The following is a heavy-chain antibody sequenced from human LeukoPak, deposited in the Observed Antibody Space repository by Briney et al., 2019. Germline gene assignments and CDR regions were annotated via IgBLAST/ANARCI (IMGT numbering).Heavy chain of an antibody. Sequence: ASVKVPCTASGYTFTSYYMHWVRQAPGQGLEWMGIINPSGGSTSYAQKFQGRVTMTRDTSTSTVYMELSSLRSEDTAVYYCARGDTIARQSDYWGQGTLVTVSS. V-gene: IGHV1-46*01. J-gene: IGHJ4*02. CDR2: INPSGGST. D-gene: IGHD5-18*01. CDR1: GYTFTSYY. CDR3: ARGDTIARQSDY.